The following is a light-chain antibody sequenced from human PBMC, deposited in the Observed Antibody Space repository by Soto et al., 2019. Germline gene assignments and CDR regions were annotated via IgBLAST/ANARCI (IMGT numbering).Light chain of an antibody. CDR2: GAS. J-gene: IGKJ1*01. CDR3: QHYNSYSEA. Sequence: EIVLTQSPGTLSLSPVERATLSCRASQSVSSYYLAWYQQKPGQAPRLLIYGASTRATGIPARFSGSGSGTEFTLTISSLQPDDFATYYCQHYNSYSEAFGQGTKVDIK. CDR1: QSVSSYY. V-gene: IGKV3-20*01.